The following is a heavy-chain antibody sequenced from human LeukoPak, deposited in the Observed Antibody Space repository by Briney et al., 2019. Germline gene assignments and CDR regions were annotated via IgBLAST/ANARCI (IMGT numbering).Heavy chain of an antibody. CDR2: ISSSSSYI. CDR1: GFTFSSYS. Sequence: TPGGSLRLSCAASGFTFSSYSMNWVRQAPGKGLEWVSSISSSSSYIYYADSVKGRFTISRDNAKNSLYLQMNSLRAEDTAVYYCAREGAFDSRWNDAFDIWGQGTMVTVSS. CDR3: AREGAFDSRWNDAFDI. V-gene: IGHV3-21*01. D-gene: IGHD6-13*01. J-gene: IGHJ3*02.